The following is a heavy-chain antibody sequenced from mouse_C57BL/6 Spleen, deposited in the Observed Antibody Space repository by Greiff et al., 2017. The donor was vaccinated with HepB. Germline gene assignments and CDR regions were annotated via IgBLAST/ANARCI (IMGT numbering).Heavy chain of an antibody. Sequence: VQLQQPGAELVRPGSSVKLSCKASGYTFTSYWMHWVKQRPIQGLEWIGNIDPSDSETHYNQKFKDKATLTVDKSSSTAYMQLSSLTSEDSAVYYCARERDYDEGAWFAYWGQGTLVTVSA. D-gene: IGHD2-4*01. CDR2: IDPSDSET. CDR1: GYTFTSYW. J-gene: IGHJ3*01. V-gene: IGHV1-52*01. CDR3: ARERDYDEGAWFAY.